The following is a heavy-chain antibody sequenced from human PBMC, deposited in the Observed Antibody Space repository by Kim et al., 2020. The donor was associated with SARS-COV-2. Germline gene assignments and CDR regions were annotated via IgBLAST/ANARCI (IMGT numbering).Heavy chain of an antibody. CDR2: ISGRGGSI. J-gene: IGHJ4*02. CDR1: GFTFSRYA. CDR3: AKGGDTSRPENGDYVDFDY. Sequence: GGSLRLSCATSGFTFSRYAMTWVRQAPGKGLEWVSGISGRGGSIYHADSVKGRFTISRDNSKNTLYLQMNSLRAEDTAVYYCAKGGDTSRPENGDYVDFDYWGQGTLVTVSS. V-gene: IGHV3-23*01. D-gene: IGHD4-17*01.